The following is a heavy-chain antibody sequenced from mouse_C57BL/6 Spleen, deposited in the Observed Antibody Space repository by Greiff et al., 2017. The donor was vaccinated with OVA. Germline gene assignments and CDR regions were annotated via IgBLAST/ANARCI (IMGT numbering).Heavy chain of an antibody. V-gene: IGHV1-82*01. CDR3: ARDSSGYVGMDY. Sequence: QVQLQQSGPELVKPGASVKISCKASGYAFSSSWMNWVKQRPGKGLEWIGRIYPGDGDTNYNGKFKGKATLTADKSSSTAYMQLSSLTSEDSAVYFCARDSSGYVGMDYWGQGTSVTVSS. CDR1: GYAFSSSW. D-gene: IGHD3-2*02. CDR2: IYPGDGDT. J-gene: IGHJ4*01.